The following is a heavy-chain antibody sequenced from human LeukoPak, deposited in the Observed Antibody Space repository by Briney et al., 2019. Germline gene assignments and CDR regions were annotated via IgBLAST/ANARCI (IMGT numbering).Heavy chain of an antibody. CDR3: ARSTYYYDSSAWRFDY. V-gene: IGHV7-4-1*02. Sequence: ASVKVPCKASGYTFTSYAMNWVRQAPGQGLEWMGWINTNTGNPTYAQGFTGRFVFSLVTSVSTAYLQISSLKAEDTAVYYCARSTYYYDSSAWRFDYWGQGTLVTVSS. J-gene: IGHJ4*02. D-gene: IGHD3-22*01. CDR2: INTNTGNP. CDR1: GYTFTSYA.